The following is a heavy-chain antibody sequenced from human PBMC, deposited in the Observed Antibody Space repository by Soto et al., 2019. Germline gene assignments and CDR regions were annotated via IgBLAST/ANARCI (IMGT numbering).Heavy chain of an antibody. V-gene: IGHV3-23*01. CDR2: AGPSGSST. D-gene: IGHD3-22*01. CDR1: GFTFGSYA. CDR3: ARTYYYDSTGYYRPFDY. Sequence: GGSLRLSCAASGFTFGSYAMSWVRLAPGKXLEWVSVAGPSGSSTFYADSVRGRFTISRDNVENTLYLQMNSLRVADTALYFCARTYYYDSTGYYRPFDYWGQGPLVTVSS. J-gene: IGHJ4*02.